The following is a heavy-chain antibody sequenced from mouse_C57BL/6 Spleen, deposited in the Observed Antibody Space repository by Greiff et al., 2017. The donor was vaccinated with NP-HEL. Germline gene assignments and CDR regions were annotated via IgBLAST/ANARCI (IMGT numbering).Heavy chain of an antibody. CDR2: IHPNSGST. J-gene: IGHJ3*01. D-gene: IGHD2-1*01. Sequence: QVQLQQSGAELVKPGASVKLSCKASGYTFTSYWMHWVKQRPGQGLEWIGMIHPNSGSTNYNEKFKSKATLTVDKSSSTAYMQLSSLTSEDSAVYNCGDTYGNGFAYWGQGTLVTVSA. CDR3: GDTYGNGFAY. V-gene: IGHV1-64*01. CDR1: GYTFTSYW.